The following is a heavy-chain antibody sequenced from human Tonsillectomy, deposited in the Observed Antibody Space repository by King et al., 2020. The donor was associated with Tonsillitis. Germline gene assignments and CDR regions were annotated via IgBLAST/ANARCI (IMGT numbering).Heavy chain of an antibody. J-gene: IGHJ4*02. Sequence: VQLVQSGAEVKKPGASVKVSCKASGYTFTGYYMHWVRQAPGQGLEWMGWINPNSGGTNCAQKFQGWVTMTRDTSISTAYMELSRLRSDDTAVYYCARRKLGHTYYISSWGQRTRVTGSS. V-gene: IGHV1-2*04. CDR2: INPNSGGT. CDR1: GYTFTGYY. CDR3: ARRKLGHTYYISS. D-gene: IGHD7-27*01.